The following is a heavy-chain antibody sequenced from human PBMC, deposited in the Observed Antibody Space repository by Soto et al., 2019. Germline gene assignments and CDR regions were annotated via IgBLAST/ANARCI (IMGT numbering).Heavy chain of an antibody. V-gene: IGHV4-39*01. CDR1: GGSISSSSYY. J-gene: IGHJ4*02. D-gene: IGHD6-13*01. CDR2: IYYSGST. Sequence: PSETLSLTCTVSGGSISSSSYYWGWIRQPPGKGLEWIGSIYYSGSTYYNPSLKSRVTISVDTSKNQFSLKLSSVTAADTAVYYCSRLPGYSSSWFDYWGQGTLVTVS. CDR3: SRLPGYSSSWFDY.